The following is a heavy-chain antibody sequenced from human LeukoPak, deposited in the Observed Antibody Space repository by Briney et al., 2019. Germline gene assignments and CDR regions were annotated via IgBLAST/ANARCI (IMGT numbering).Heavy chain of an antibody. J-gene: IGHJ4*02. V-gene: IGHV3-48*02. CDR1: GFTFSTSS. CDR2: ITSSSATI. Sequence: PGGSLRLSCAASGFTFSTSSMNWVRQPPGKGLEWVSYITSSSATIFYVDSVKGRFTISRDNGKNSLYLQMNSLRDEDTAVYYCARDLDWGFDYWGQGILVTVSS. CDR3: ARDLDWGFDY. D-gene: IGHD3-9*01.